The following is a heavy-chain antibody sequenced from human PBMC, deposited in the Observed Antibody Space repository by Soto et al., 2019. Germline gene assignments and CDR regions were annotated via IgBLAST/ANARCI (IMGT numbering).Heavy chain of an antibody. CDR3: ARDRGVAPPVAGNIYYYYYMDV. CDR1: GYTFINYG. Sequence: QVQLVQSGAEVKKPGASVKVSCKASGYTFINYGITWVRQAPGQGLEWMGWISAYNGDTNYAQKPQGRVTMTTDASTSTANMELRSLRSDDTAVYYCARDRGVAPPVAGNIYYYYYMDVWGKGTTVTGSS. D-gene: IGHD6-19*01. J-gene: IGHJ6*03. V-gene: IGHV1-18*01. CDR2: ISAYNGDT.